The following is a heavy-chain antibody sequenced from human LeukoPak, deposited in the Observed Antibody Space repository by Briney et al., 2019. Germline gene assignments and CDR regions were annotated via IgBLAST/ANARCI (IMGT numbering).Heavy chain of an antibody. CDR2: INSDGSST. CDR1: GFTFSSYW. Sequence: GGSLRLSCAASGFTFSSYWMHWVRQAPGKGLVWVSRINSDGSSTSYADSVKGRFTISRDNAKNTMYLQMNSLRAEDTAVYYCATLGGSPFGRDYWGQGTLVTVSS. D-gene: IGHD6-6*01. CDR3: ATLGGSPFGRDY. J-gene: IGHJ4*02. V-gene: IGHV3-74*01.